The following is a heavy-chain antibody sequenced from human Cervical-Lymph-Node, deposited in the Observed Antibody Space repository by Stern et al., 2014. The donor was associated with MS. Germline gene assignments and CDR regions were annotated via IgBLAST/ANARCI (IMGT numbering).Heavy chain of an antibody. Sequence: QLEQSGAEAKKPGSSAKVSCKASVGTFSSSAISWVRQTPGQGLDWVGGNIPVFGTANYAQKFQVSVTITAHDTTRTASIGMSSLRSEDTAVYYCARGELKEGLVRGMDVWGQGTTVTVSS. CDR2: NIPVFGTA. D-gene: IGHD1-26*01. V-gene: IGHV1-69*01. CDR1: VGTFSSSA. CDR3: ARGELKEGLVRGMDV. J-gene: IGHJ6*02.